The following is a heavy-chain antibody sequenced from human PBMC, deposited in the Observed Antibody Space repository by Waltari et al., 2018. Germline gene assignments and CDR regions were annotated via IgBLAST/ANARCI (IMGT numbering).Heavy chain of an antibody. D-gene: IGHD3-22*01. V-gene: IGHV3-7*01. Sequence: EVQLVESGGGLVQPGGSLRLSCAASGFTFSSYWMSWVRQAPGKGLEWVANIKQDGSEKYYVDSVKGRFTISRDNAKNSLYLQMNSLRAEDTAVYYCARDTGDSSGYYYYYMDVWGKGTTVTVSS. CDR1: GFTFSSYW. CDR2: IKQDGSEK. J-gene: IGHJ6*03. CDR3: ARDTGDSSGYYYYYMDV.